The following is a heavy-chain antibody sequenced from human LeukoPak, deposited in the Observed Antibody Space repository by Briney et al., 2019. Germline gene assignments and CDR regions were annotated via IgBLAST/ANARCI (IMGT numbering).Heavy chain of an antibody. CDR1: GGSFSGYY. J-gene: IGHJ4*02. V-gene: IGHV4-34*01. CDR3: ARGAGAAAGTSTDY. CDR2: INHSGST. D-gene: IGHD6-13*01. Sequence: SETLSLTCAVYGGSFSGYYWSWIRQPPGKGLEWIGEINHSGSTNYNPSLKSRVTISVDTPKNQFSLKLSSVTAADTAMYYCARGAGAAAGTSTDYWGQGTLVTVSS.